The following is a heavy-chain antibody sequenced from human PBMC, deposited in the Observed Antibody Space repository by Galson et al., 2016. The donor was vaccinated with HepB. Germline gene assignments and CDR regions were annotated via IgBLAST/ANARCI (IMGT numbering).Heavy chain of an antibody. J-gene: IGHJ4*02. D-gene: IGHD3-10*01. CDR1: GFRFSDYR. V-gene: IGHV3-21*04. CDR2: LDGSGTWQ. CDR3: ARGAGAGY. Sequence: SLRLSCAGSGFRFSDYRMNWFRRAPGKGLEWISSLDGSGTWQHSSESLKGRFTISSDNAKNSLYLQMSNLRAEDTAVYYCARGAGAGYWGQGTLVTVSS.